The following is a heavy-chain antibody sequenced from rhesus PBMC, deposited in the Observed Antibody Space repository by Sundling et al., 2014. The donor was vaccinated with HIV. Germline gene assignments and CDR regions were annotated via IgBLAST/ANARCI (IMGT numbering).Heavy chain of an antibody. CDR2: ISGSSGST. V-gene: IGHV4-99*02. Sequence: QVQLQESGPGLVKPSETLSLTCAVSGDSISRGYYWGWIRQPPGKGLEYIGYISGSSGSTYYNPSLKSRVTISTDTSKSQFSLKLSSVTAADTAVYYCARVKSGSYSLRFDYWGQGVLVTVSS. D-gene: IGHD3-16*01. CDR3: ARVKSGSYSLRFDY. CDR1: GDSISRGYY. J-gene: IGHJ4*01.